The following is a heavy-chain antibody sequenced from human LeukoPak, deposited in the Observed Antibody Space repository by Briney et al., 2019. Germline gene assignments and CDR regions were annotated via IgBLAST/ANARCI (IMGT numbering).Heavy chain of an antibody. Sequence: SETLSLTCAVYGGSFSGYYWSWIRQPPGKGLEWIGEINHSGSTNYNPSLKSRVTISVDTSKNQFSLKLSSVTAADTAVYYCARDRRQGYSYGFYYYYGMDVWAKGPRSPSP. CDR1: GGSFSGYY. J-gene: IGHJ6*02. CDR3: ARDRRQGYSYGFYYYYGMDV. CDR2: INHSGST. V-gene: IGHV4-34*01. D-gene: IGHD5-18*01.